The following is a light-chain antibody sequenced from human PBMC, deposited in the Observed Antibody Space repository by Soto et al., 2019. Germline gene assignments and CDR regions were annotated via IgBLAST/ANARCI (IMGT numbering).Light chain of an antibody. Sequence: QSALTQPASVSGSPGQSITISCTGTSSDVGGYNYVSWYQLHPGKAPKLMICEVSNRPSGVSNRFSGSKSGNTASLTISGLQAEDEADYYCSSYTSSSTPYVVFGGGTKLTVL. V-gene: IGLV2-14*01. CDR2: EVS. J-gene: IGLJ2*01. CDR3: SSYTSSSTPYVV. CDR1: SSDVGGYNY.